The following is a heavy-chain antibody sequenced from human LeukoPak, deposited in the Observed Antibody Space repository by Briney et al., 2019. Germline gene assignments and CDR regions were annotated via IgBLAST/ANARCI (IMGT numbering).Heavy chain of an antibody. CDR1: GFSLSTRGVG. CDR3: AHRLGYYDSSGYYSTEYFQH. V-gene: IGHV2-5*02. Sequence: SGPTLVKPTQTLTLTCTFSGFSLSTRGVGVGWIRQPPGKALEWLALIYWDDDKRYSPSLKSRLTITKDTSKNQVVLTMTNIDPVDTATYYYAHRLGYYDSSGYYSTEYFQHWGQGTLVTVSS. D-gene: IGHD3-22*01. CDR2: IYWDDDK. J-gene: IGHJ1*01.